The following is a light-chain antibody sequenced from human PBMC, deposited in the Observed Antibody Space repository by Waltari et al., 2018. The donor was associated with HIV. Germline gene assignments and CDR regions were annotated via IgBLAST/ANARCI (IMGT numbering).Light chain of an antibody. Sequence: QSALTQPASVSGSPGQSITISCTGTSRDVGSSNLVSWYQQHPGKAPKPMIYEVNKRPSGVSIRFSGSKSGITASLTISGLQAEDEADYYCCSYAGSRTLWVFGGGTKVTVL. CDR1: SRDVGSSNL. V-gene: IGLV2-23*02. CDR3: CSYAGSRTLWV. CDR2: EVN. J-gene: IGLJ3*02.